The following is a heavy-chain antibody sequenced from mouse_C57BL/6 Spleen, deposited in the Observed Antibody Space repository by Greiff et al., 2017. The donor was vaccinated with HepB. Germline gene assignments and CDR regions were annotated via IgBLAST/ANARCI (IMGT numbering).Heavy chain of an antibody. CDR1: GYAFTNYL. D-gene: IGHD2-3*01. V-gene: IGHV1-54*01. CDR3: ARWLLRGDYYAMDY. J-gene: IGHJ4*01. Sequence: QVQLQQSGAELVRPGTSVKVSCKASGYAFTNYLIEWVKQRPGQGLEWIGVINPGSGGTNYNEKFKSKATLTVDKSSSTAYMQLSSLTSEDSAVYYCARWLLRGDYYAMDYLGQGTSVTVSS. CDR2: INPGSGGT.